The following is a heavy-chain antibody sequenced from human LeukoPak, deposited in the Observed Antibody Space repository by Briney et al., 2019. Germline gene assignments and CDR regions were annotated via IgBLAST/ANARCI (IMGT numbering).Heavy chain of an antibody. Sequence: ASVKVSCKASGYTFTSYGISWVRQAPGQGLEWMEWISAYNGNTNYAQKLQGRVTMTTDTSTSTAYMELRSLRSDDTAVYYCARDKSTYYYGSGSYWFDPWGQGTLVTVSS. J-gene: IGHJ5*02. D-gene: IGHD3-10*01. CDR2: ISAYNGNT. CDR3: ARDKSTYYYGSGSYWFDP. V-gene: IGHV1-18*01. CDR1: GYTFTSYG.